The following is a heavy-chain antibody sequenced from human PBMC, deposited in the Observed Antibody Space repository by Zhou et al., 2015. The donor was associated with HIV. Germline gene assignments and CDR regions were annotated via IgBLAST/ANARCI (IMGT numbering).Heavy chain of an antibody. CDR2: IIPILGIA. Sequence: QVQLVQSGAEVKKPGSSVKVSCKASGGTFTSYTISWVRQAPGQGLEWMGRIIPILGIANYAQKFQGRVTITADKSTSTAYMELSSLRSEDTAVYYCARDPGPGGGTLYFDYWGQGTLVTVSS. V-gene: IGHV1-69*08. CDR1: GGTFTSYT. J-gene: IGHJ4*02. D-gene: IGHD2-8*02. CDR3: ARDPGPGGGTLYFDY.